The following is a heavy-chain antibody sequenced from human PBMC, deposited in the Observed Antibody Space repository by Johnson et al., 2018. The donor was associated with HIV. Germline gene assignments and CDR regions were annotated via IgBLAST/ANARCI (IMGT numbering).Heavy chain of an antibody. J-gene: IGHJ3*02. Sequence: VQLVESGGGAVRPGGSLRLSCAASGFTFDDYGMGWVRQGPGKGLEWVSGINRNGGSAHYADSMKGRFIISRDNAKNSLYLQMNSLRAGDTAVYYCARAAVAAPSAFDIWGQGTMVTVSS. V-gene: IGHV3-20*04. CDR1: GFTFDDYG. CDR3: ARAAVAAPSAFDI. CDR2: INRNGGSA. D-gene: IGHD6-19*01.